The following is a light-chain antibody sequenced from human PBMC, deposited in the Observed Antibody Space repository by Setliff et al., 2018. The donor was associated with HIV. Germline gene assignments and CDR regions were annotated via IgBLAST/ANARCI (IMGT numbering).Light chain of an antibody. CDR1: SSDVGSYNL. J-gene: IGLJ1*01. V-gene: IGLV2-23*02. CDR3: CSYGSSDTFV. Sequence: ALTQPASVSGSPGQSITISCTGTSSDVGSYNLVSWYQQRPGKAPKLIMYEVTKWPSGISDRFSGSKSGNTASLTISGLQADDEADYYCCSYGSSDTFVFGTGTKGTVL. CDR2: EVT.